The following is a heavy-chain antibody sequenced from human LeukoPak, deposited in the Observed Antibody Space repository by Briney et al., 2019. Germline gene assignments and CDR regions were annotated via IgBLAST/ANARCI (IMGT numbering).Heavy chain of an antibody. CDR3: ARARGRGYSYGSGMDV. CDR2: INPNSGGT. Sequence: GASVKVSCKASGYTFTGYYMHWVRQAPGQGLEWMGWINPNSGGTNYAQKFQGWVTMTRDTSISTAYMELSRLRSDDTAVYYCARARGRGYSYGSGMDVWGQGTTVTVSS. CDR1: GYTFTGYY. V-gene: IGHV1-2*04. J-gene: IGHJ6*02. D-gene: IGHD5-18*01.